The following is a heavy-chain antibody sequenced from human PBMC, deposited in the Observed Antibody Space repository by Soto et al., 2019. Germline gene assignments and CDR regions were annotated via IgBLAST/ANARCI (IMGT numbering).Heavy chain of an antibody. CDR1: GFTFSSYA. CDR3: ARERYSSSSGLDY. J-gene: IGHJ4*02. V-gene: IGHV3-30-3*01. Sequence: QVQLVESGGGVVQPGRSLRLSCAASGFTFSSYAMHWVRQAPGKGLEWVAVISYDGSNKYYADSVKGRFTISRDNSKNTLYLQMNSLRAEDTAVYYCARERYSSSSGLDYWGQGTLVTVSS. D-gene: IGHD6-6*01. CDR2: ISYDGSNK.